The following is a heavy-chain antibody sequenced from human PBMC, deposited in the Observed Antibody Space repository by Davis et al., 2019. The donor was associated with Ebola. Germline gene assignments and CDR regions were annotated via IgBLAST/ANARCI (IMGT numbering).Heavy chain of an antibody. D-gene: IGHD6-13*01. V-gene: IGHV3-30-3*01. Sequence: GESLKISCAASGFLLSSYAMHWVRQAPGKGLEWVAVISYDGSNKYYADSVKGRFTISRDNAKNSLYLQMNSLRAEDTAVYYCARGPSTGNSFSYWGQGTLVTVSS. CDR1: GFLLSSYA. CDR2: ISYDGSNK. J-gene: IGHJ4*02. CDR3: ARGPSTGNSFSY.